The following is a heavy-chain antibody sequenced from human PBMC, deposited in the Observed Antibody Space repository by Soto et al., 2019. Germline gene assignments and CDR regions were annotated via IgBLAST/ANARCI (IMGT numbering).Heavy chain of an antibody. V-gene: IGHV3-74*01. CDR2: INSDGSST. CDR3: ARVSEMATILVDY. D-gene: IGHD5-12*01. J-gene: IGHJ4*02. Sequence: EVQLVESGGGLVQTGGSLRLSCAVSGFTFSSYWMHWVRQAPGKGLVWVSRINSDGSSTSYADSVKGRFTIFRDNAKNTLYLQMNSLRAEDTAVYYCARVSEMATILVDYWGQGTLVTVSS. CDR1: GFTFSSYW.